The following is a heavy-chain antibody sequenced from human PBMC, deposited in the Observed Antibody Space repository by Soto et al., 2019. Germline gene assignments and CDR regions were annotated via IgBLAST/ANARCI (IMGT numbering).Heavy chain of an antibody. Sequence: SETLSLTCTVSGGSISSGGYYWSWIRQHPGKGLEWIGYIYYSGSTYYNPSLKSRVTISVDTSKNQFSLKLSSVTAADTAVYYCARAGAEQLQNWFDPWGQGTLVTAPQ. D-gene: IGHD1-26*01. CDR1: GGSISSGGYY. J-gene: IGHJ5*02. V-gene: IGHV4-31*03. CDR2: IYYSGST. CDR3: ARAGAEQLQNWFDP.